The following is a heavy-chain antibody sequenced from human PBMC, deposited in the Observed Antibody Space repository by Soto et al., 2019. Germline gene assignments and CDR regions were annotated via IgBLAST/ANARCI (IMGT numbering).Heavy chain of an antibody. Sequence: TLSLTCTVSSGSISVTNVFWGWVRQPPGKGLEWIGNIDYSGTAYFSPSLAARVTFHVDTSKNQFSLTLYSVTAADTAVYYCARITGRHLDYWGQGILVTVSS. CDR1: SGSISVTNVF. CDR3: ARITGRHLDY. CDR2: IDYSGTA. J-gene: IGHJ4*02. V-gene: IGHV4-39*01. D-gene: IGHD1-20*01.